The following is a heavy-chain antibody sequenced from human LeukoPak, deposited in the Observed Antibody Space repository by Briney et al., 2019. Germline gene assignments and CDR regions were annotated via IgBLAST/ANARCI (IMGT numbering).Heavy chain of an antibody. CDR3: ARSPDGYSYGYLY. V-gene: IGHV3-7*01. CDR1: GFTFSSYW. J-gene: IGHJ4*02. CDR2: IKQDGSEK. Sequence: PGGSLRLSCAASGFTFSSYWMSWVRQAPGKGLEWVANIKQDGSEKYYVDSVKGRFTISRDNAKNSLYLQMNSLRAEDTAVYYCARSPDGYSYGYLYWGQGTLVTVSS. D-gene: IGHD5-18*01.